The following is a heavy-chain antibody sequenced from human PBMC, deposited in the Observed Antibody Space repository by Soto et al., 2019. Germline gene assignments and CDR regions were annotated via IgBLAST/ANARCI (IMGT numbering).Heavy chain of an antibody. J-gene: IGHJ4*02. D-gene: IGHD3-3*01. V-gene: IGHV1-58*01. CDR3: AAGAYHDTSGYSSDY. CDR2: IVGGSGNT. Sequence: QMQLVQSGPEVKKPGTSVKVSCKVSGFTFITSTVQWVRQARGQPLEWIGWIVGGSGNTIYAQKFQERVTFNREESTRTAYIELSSLRSEDTGVYYCAAGAYHDTSGYSSDYWGQGTLVTVSS. CDR1: GFTFITST.